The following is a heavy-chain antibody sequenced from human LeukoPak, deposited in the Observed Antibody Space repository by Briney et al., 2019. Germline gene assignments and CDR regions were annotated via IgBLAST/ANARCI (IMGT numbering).Heavy chain of an antibody. Sequence: GESLKISCKGSGYSFVNYWIGWVRQMPGKGLEWMGIIYPGDSDLRYSPSFQGQVTISADKSVSTAYLQWSSLKASDTAMYYCARAPSLDSGGYDHLFDYWGQGTVVTVSS. CDR2: IYPGDSDL. CDR1: GYSFVNYW. J-gene: IGHJ4*02. V-gene: IGHV5-51*01. CDR3: ARAPSLDSGGYDHLFDY. D-gene: IGHD5-12*01.